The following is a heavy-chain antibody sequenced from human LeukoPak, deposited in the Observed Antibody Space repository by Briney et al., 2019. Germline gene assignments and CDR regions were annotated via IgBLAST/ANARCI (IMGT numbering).Heavy chain of an antibody. D-gene: IGHD3-22*01. J-gene: IGHJ4*02. CDR2: VYTTGDT. V-gene: IGHV4-4*07. Sequence: SETLSLTCTVSGGPLSNYYWSWIRQPAGKGLEWIGRVYTTGDTNYNPSLKSRVTLSVDTSNNQFSLRLTSVTAADTVVYYCARHDNRGYYSLHYWGQGALVTVSS. CDR3: ARHDNRGYYSLHY. CDR1: GGPLSNYY.